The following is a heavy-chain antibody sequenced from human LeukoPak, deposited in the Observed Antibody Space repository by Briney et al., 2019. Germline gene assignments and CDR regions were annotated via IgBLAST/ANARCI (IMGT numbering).Heavy chain of an antibody. CDR1: GFTVSSNY. V-gene: IGHV3-23*01. Sequence: PGGSLRLSCAASGFTVSSNYMSWVRQAPGKGLEWVSAISGSGGSTYYADSVKGRFTISRDNSKNTLYLQMNSLRAEDTAVYYCAKDRVGATTFEFDYWGQGTLVTVSS. CDR2: ISGSGGST. D-gene: IGHD1-26*01. CDR3: AKDRVGATTFEFDY. J-gene: IGHJ4*02.